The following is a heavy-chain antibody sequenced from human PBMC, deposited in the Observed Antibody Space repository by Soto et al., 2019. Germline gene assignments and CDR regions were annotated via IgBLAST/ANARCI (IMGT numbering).Heavy chain of an antibody. D-gene: IGHD2-2*01. CDR2: IWNDGNGY. J-gene: IGHJ5*02. CDR3: ATGSSDVIIVPGGDP. V-gene: IGHV3-33*01. CDR1: GFTFNNYG. Sequence: PGGSLRLSCAASGFTFNNYGMHWVRQAPGKGLEWVAVIWNDGNGYSYADSVKGRFTISRDNSKSTLYLQMSSLRAEDTAVYYCATGSSDVIIVPGGDPWGQGTLVTVSS.